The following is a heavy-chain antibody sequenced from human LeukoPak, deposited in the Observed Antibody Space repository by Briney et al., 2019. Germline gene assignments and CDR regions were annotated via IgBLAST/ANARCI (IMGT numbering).Heavy chain of an antibody. CDR2: IYYRGST. D-gene: IGHD5-12*01. CDR3: AAIVATMTGNFYY. J-gene: IGHJ4*01. Sequence: SETLSLTCTDSGGSISSSSYYWGWIRQPPGKGLESIGNIYYRGSTYSNPSLKSRVTISMDTSNNQFSLKLSSVTAADTAVYYCAAIVATMTGNFYYWGHGTLVTVSS. CDR1: GGSISSSSYY. V-gene: IGHV4-39*07.